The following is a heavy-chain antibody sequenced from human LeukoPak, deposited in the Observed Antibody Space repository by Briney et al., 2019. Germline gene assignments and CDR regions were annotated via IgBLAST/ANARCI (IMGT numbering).Heavy chain of an antibody. CDR1: GFTVTNAC. CDR2: IKSKTDGGTT. V-gene: IGHV3-15*01. CDR3: TTAVYSSGLDY. D-gene: IGHD6-19*01. Sequence: GGSLRLSCAASGFTVTNACMSWVRQAPGKGLEWVGRIKSKTDGGTTDYAAPVKDRFTISRDDSKNTLYLQMNSLKTEDTAVYYCTTAVYSSGLDYGGQGTLVTVSS. J-gene: IGHJ4*02.